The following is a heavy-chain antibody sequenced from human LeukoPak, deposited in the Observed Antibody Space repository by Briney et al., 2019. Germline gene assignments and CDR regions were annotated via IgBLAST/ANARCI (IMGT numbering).Heavy chain of an antibody. CDR2: IKQDGSEK. Sequence: GGSLRLSCAASGFTFSSYWMSWVRQAPGKGLEWVANIKQDGSEKYYVDSVKGRFTISRDNAKNSLYPQMNSLRAEDTAVYYCARDQIGRVGATSSDYWGQGTLVTVSS. CDR1: GFTFSSYW. D-gene: IGHD1-26*01. J-gene: IGHJ4*02. CDR3: ARDQIGRVGATSSDY. V-gene: IGHV3-7*01.